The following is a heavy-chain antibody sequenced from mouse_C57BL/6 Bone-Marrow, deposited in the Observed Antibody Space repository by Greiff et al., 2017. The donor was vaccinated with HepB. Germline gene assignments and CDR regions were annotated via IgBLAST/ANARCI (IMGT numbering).Heavy chain of an antibody. V-gene: IGHV1-55*01. CDR3: ARIYYDYGGYYAMDY. Sequence: QVQLQQPGAELVKPGASVKMSCKASGYTFTSYWITWVKQRPGQGLEWIGDIYPGSGSTNYNEKFKSKATLTVETSSSTAYMKLSSLTSEDSAVYYCARIYYDYGGYYAMDYWGQGTSVTVSS. D-gene: IGHD2-4*01. CDR2: IYPGSGST. J-gene: IGHJ4*01. CDR1: GYTFTSYW.